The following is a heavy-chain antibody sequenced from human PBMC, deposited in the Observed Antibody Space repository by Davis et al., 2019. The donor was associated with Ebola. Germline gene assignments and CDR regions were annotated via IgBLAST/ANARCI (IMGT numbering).Heavy chain of an antibody. CDR3: ARDTMVRGANDAFDI. CDR1: GYTFTSYG. D-gene: IGHD3-10*01. V-gene: IGHV1-18*01. CDR2: ISAYNGNT. Sequence: AASVKVSCKASGYTFTSYGISWVRQAPGQGLEWMGWISAYNGNTNYAQKLQGRVTMTTDTSTSTAYMKLRSLRSDDTAVYYCARDTMVRGANDAFDIWGQGTMVTVSS. J-gene: IGHJ3*02.